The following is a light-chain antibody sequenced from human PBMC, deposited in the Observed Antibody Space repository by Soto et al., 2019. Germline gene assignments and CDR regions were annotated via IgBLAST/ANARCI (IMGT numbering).Light chain of an antibody. V-gene: IGKV3-15*01. J-gene: IGKJ1*01. Sequence: IVRTQYPATLSLSPGERATLSCRASQSVSSNLAWYQQKPGQAPRLLIYGASTRATGIPARFSGSGSGTEFTLTISSLQPDDFATYYCQRYNSYPWTFGQGTKVDIK. CDR2: GAS. CDR1: QSVSSN. CDR3: QRYNSYPWT.